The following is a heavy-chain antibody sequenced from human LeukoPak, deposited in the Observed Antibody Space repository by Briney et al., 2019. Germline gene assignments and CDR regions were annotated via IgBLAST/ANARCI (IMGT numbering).Heavy chain of an antibody. J-gene: IGHJ4*02. CDR3: ARAALLWFGAEDY. D-gene: IGHD3-10*01. Sequence: SETLSLTCTVSGGSISSGGYYWSWIRQPPGKGLEWIGYIYYSGSTYYNPSLKSRVTISVDTSKNQFSLKLSSVTAADTAVYYCARAALLWFGAEDYWGQGTLVTVSS. CDR2: IYYSGST. CDR1: GGSISSGGYY. V-gene: IGHV4-31*03.